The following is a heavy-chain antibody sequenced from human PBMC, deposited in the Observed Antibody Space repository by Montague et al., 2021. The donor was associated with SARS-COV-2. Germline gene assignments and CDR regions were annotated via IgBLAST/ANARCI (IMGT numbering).Heavy chain of an antibody. CDR3: AKGQMSVAENLQH. CDR1: GFTFSSYA. J-gene: IGHJ1*01. CDR2: IYNGGLDT. Sequence: SLRLSCAASGFTFSSYAMNWVRQAPGKGLEWVSLIYNGGLDTFYADSVEGRFTISRDNSNNMLYLQMSSLRAEDTAVYYCAKGQMSVAENLQHWGQGTLVTVSS. V-gene: IGHV3-23*03.